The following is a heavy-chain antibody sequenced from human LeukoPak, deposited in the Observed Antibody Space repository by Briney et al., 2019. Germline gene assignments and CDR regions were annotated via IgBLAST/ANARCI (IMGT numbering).Heavy chain of an antibody. CDR3: ARFHPNWGLDH. V-gene: IGHV4-59*01. J-gene: IGHJ4*02. CDR2: IHYTGST. Sequence: SENLSRNCPESGGPITVYHWIWLRQPPGKGLEFIGYIHYTGSTNYNSSLTSRLSISTDTTKIQFALKMTSVTAADTAVYYCARFHPNWGLDHWAQGILVPVPS. CDR1: GGPITVYH. D-gene: IGHD7-27*01.